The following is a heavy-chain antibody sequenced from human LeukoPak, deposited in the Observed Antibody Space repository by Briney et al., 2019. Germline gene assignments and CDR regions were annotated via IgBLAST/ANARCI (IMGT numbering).Heavy chain of an antibody. V-gene: IGHV4-59*01. Sequence: SETLSLTCTISGGSISSYYWNWIRQSPGKGLEWIGYVYYRGSTNYNPSLKSGVSISVDTSKNQYYPKLTSVTAADTAVYYCARDGGDTSGWYGGYCYFTDVWGKGTTVTVSS. CDR2: VYYRGST. J-gene: IGHJ6*03. D-gene: IGHD6-19*01. CDR3: ARDGGDTSGWYGGYCYFTDV. CDR1: GGSISSYY.